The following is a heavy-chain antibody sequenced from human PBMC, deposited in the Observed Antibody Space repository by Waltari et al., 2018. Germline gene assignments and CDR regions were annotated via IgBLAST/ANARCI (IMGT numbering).Heavy chain of an antibody. CDR1: GGSFSGNY. V-gene: IGHV4-34*01. CDR2: INHSGAA. D-gene: IGHD5-18*01. CDR3: ARGPDRAKAGID. Sequence: QVQLQQWGAGLLKPSETLSLTCAVYGGSFSGNYWNWIRQPPGKGLEWIGEINHSGAATYNPSLKSRVTISIDTSKNQFSLKLNSVTAADTAVYYCARGPDRAKAGIDWGQGTLVTVSS. J-gene: IGHJ4*02.